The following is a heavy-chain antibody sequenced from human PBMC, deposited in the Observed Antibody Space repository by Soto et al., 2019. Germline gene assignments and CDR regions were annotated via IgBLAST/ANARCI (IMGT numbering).Heavy chain of an antibody. CDR1: GFIFRSYA. J-gene: IGHJ4*02. V-gene: IGHV3-23*01. Sequence: GGSLRLSCSASGFIFRSYAMHWVRQAPGKGLEWASAISGSGGSTYYADSVKGRFTISRDNSKNTLYLQMNSLRAGDTAVYYCAKDNDILTGYQIDYWGQGTLVTVSS. CDR2: ISGSGGST. CDR3: AKDNDILTGYQIDY. D-gene: IGHD3-9*01.